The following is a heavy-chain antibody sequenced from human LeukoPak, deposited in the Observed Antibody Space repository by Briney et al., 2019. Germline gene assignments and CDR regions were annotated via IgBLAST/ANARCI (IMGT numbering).Heavy chain of an antibody. D-gene: IGHD3-22*01. V-gene: IGHV3-64*01. CDR1: GFTFSSYA. CDR2: ISSNGGST. Sequence: PGGSLRLSCAASGFTFSSYAMHWVRQAPGKGLEYVSAISSNGGSTYYANSVKGRFTISRDNSKNTLYLQMNTLRAEDTAVYYCARGNSYDSSGYPEYFQNWGQGTLVTVSS. CDR3: ARGNSYDSSGYPEYFQN. J-gene: IGHJ1*01.